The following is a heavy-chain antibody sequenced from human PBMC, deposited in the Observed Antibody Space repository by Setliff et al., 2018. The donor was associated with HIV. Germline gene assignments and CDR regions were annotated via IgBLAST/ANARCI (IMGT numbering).Heavy chain of an antibody. D-gene: IGHD3-22*01. CDR3: TRHASTWYYESSGPPFDY. CDR1: GYTFTRYG. V-gene: IGHV1-18*01. Sequence: EASVKVSCKASGYTFTRYGISWVRQAPGQGLEWMGWISANNGNTNYAQKLQGRVTMTTDTSTSTAYMELRSLRSDDTAVYYCTRHASTWYYESSGPPFDYWGQGTLVTVSS. J-gene: IGHJ4*02. CDR2: ISANNGNT.